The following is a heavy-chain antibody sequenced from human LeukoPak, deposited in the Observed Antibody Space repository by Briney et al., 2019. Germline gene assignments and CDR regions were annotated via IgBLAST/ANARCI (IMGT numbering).Heavy chain of an antibody. V-gene: IGHV3-30*03. Sequence: GGSLRLSCAGSGFIFRNYGMHWVRQAPGQGLQWVAVISDGGTHLYYADSVKGRFTISRDNSESTMYLQMNSLRVEDTAVYHCATVRLYGSGNYYSDYWGQGTLVTVSS. J-gene: IGHJ4*02. CDR1: GFIFRNYG. CDR2: ISDGGTHL. D-gene: IGHD3-10*01. CDR3: ATVRLYGSGNYYSDY.